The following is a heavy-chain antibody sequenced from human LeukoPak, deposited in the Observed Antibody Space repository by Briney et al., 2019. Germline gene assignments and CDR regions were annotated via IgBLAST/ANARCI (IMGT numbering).Heavy chain of an antibody. D-gene: IGHD1-26*01. V-gene: IGHV4-4*07. CDR3: ARASYSGSYPYAFDI. Sequence: SETLSLTCTVSGGSISSYYWSWIRQPAGKGLEWIGRIYTSGSTYYNPSLKSRVTISVDTSKNQFSLKLSSVTAADTAVYYCARASYSGSYPYAFDIWGQGTMVTVSS. J-gene: IGHJ3*02. CDR2: IYTSGST. CDR1: GGSISSYY.